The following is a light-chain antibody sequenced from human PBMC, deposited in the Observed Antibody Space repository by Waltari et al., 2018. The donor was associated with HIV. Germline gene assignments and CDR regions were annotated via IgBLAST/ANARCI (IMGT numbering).Light chain of an antibody. Sequence: DIQMTQSPSSLSASVGDRVTITCRASQSISTYLNWYLQKPGKAPKLLIYAASSLLSGVPSRFSGSGSGTDFTLTISSLQPEDFATYYCLQSHSNPLSFGPGTKVNIK. CDR1: QSISTY. CDR3: LQSHSNPLS. CDR2: AAS. V-gene: IGKV1-39*01. J-gene: IGKJ3*01.